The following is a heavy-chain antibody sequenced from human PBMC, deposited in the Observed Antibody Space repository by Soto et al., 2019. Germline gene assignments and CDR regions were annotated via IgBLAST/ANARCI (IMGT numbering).Heavy chain of an antibody. V-gene: IGHV5-51*01. Sequence: RGESLKISCKGSGYSFTSYWIGWVRQMPGKGLEWMGIIYPGDPDTRYSPSFQGQVTISADKSISTAYLQWSSLKASDTAMYYCARHYYGRNNWFDPWGQGTLVTVSS. D-gene: IGHD3-10*01. CDR2: IYPGDPDT. CDR1: GYSFTSYW. CDR3: ARHYYGRNNWFDP. J-gene: IGHJ5*02.